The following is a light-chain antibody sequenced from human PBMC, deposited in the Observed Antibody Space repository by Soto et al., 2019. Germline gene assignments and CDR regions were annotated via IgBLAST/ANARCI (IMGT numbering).Light chain of an antibody. V-gene: IGKV3-20*01. CDR1: QSVSSSY. CDR3: QHYSSSPTT. J-gene: IGKJ1*01. CDR2: GAS. Sequence: EIVLTQSPGTLSLSPGERATLSCRASQSVSSSYLAWYQQKPGQAPRLLIYGASIRATGIPDRFSGSGSGTDFTLTISRLDPEDFAVYYCQHYSSSPTTFGQGTKVDIK.